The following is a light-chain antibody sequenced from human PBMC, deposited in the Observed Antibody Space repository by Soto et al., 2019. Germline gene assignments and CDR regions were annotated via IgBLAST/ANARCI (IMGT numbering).Light chain of an antibody. J-gene: IGLJ3*02. CDR2: DVS. CDR1: SSDVGGYNY. Sequence: QSALTQPRSVSGSPGQSVTISCTGTSSDVGGYNYVSWYQQHPGKAPKLVIYDVSKRPSGVPDRFSGSKSGNTASLTISGLQAEHEADYYCCSYAGTYTWVFGGGTQLTVL. CDR3: CSYAGTYTWV. V-gene: IGLV2-11*01.